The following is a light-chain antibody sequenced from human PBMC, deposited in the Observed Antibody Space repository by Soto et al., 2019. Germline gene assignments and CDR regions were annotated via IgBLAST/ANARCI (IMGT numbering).Light chain of an antibody. CDR3: MQGTYWPYT. CDR1: QSPLYSDGNTY. J-gene: IGKJ2*01. Sequence: DVVMTQSPLSLPVTLGQPASISCRSSQSPLYSDGNTYLSWFHQRPGQSPRRLIYKVSHRDSGVXDXYSGSGSGPDFTLQINRVEAEDLGVYYCMQGTYWPYTFGQGTKLEIK. CDR2: KVS. V-gene: IGKV2-30*01.